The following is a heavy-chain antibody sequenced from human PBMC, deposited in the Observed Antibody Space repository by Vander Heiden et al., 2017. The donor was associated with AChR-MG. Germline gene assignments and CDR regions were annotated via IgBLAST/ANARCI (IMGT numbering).Heavy chain of an antibody. CDR3: FGTVIAAAGTGY. J-gene: IGHJ4*02. Sequence: EVQLVESGGGLVKPGGSLRLSCAASGFTFSNAWMSWVRQAPGKGLEWVGRIKSKTDGGTTDYAAPVKGRFTISRDDSKNTLYLQMNSLKTEDTAVYYCFGTVIAAAGTGYWGQGTLVTVSS. CDR1: GFTFSNAW. D-gene: IGHD6-13*01. CDR2: IKSKTDGGTT. V-gene: IGHV3-15*01.